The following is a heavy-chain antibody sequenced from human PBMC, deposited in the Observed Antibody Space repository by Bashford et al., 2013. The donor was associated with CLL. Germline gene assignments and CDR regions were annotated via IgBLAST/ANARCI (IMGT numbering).Heavy chain of an antibody. D-gene: IGHD2-2*01. V-gene: IGHV1-2*02. J-gene: IGHJ4*02. Sequence: ASVKVSCKASGYTFTGYYMHWFRQAPGQGLEWMGSIHANTGGTNYAPNFQGRVTMTRDTSISTAYMELNRLRSDDTALYFCARDLDSTIRPYYFDFWGQGTRVTVSS. CDR3: ARDLDSTIRPYYFDF. CDR1: GYTFTGYY. CDR2: IHANTGGT.